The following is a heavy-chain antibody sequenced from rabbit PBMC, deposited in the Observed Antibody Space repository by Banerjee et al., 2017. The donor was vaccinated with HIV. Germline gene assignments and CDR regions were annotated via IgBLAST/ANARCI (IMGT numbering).Heavy chain of an antibody. CDR3: ARDLAGVIGWNFNL. V-gene: IGHV1S47*01. Sequence: QEQLVESGGGLVQPEGSLTLTCTASGFSFSSSYWICWVHQAPGKGPEWIACIDNGDGSTYYANWVNGRFTISRSTSLNTVTLQMTSLTAADTATYFCARDLAGVIGWNFNLWGQGTLVTVS. CDR2: IDNGDGST. J-gene: IGHJ4*01. CDR1: GFSFSSSYW. D-gene: IGHD4-1*01.